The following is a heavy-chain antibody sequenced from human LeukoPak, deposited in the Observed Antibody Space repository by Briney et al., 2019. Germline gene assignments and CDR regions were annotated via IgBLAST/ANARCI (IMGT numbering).Heavy chain of an antibody. CDR1: GFTFSSYA. V-gene: IGHV3-23*01. D-gene: IGHD3-10*01. Sequence: GGSLRLSCAASGFTFSSYAMSWVRQAPGKGLEWVSAISGSGGSTYYADSVKGRFTISRDNAKNSLYLQMNSLRAEDTAVYYCARDWPGSTYYYYYGMDVWGQGTTVTVSS. CDR2: ISGSGGST. CDR3: ARDWPGSTYYYYYGMDV. J-gene: IGHJ6*02.